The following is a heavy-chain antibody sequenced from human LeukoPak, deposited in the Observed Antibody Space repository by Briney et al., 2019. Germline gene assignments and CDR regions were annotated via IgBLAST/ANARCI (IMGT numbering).Heavy chain of an antibody. CDR2: INHSGST. CDR3: ARGGWIRAFDI. V-gene: IGHV4-34*01. Sequence: SETLSLTCAVCGGSFSGYYWSWIRQPPGKGLEWIGEINHSGSTNYNPSLKSRVTISVDTSKNQFSLKLSSVTAADTAVYYCARGGWIRAFDIWGQGTMVTVSS. D-gene: IGHD5-18*01. J-gene: IGHJ3*02. CDR1: GGSFSGYY.